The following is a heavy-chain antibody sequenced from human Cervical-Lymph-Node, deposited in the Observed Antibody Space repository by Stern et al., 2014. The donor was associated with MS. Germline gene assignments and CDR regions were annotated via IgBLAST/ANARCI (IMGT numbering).Heavy chain of an antibody. D-gene: IGHD3-16*01. CDR2: IGYDGINK. J-gene: IGHJ1*01. CDR3: AGGGGWTSAH. Sequence: QDQLVQSGGGVVQPGKSLRLSCAASGLTLSNNGMHWVRQAPGKGLEWVALIGYDGINKYYADSVKGRFTISRDTSNNSLFLQMNSLRAEDTAVYYCAGGGGWTSAHWGQGTLVTVSS. V-gene: IGHV3-33*01. CDR1: GLTLSNNG.